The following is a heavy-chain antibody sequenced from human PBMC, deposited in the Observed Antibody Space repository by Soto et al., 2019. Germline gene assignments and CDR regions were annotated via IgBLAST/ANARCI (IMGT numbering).Heavy chain of an antibody. D-gene: IGHD1-1*01. J-gene: IGHJ4*02. CDR3: ARIGTLDWIDDY. V-gene: IGHV1-69*12. CDR1: GGTFRSYV. Sequence: QVQLVQSGAEVKKPVSSVKVSCKASGGTFRSYVTSWVRQAPGQGLEWLGGIIPMYGTTYYAQTFQGRVTISADESTSTAFMEPSSLRSEDTAVYYCARIGTLDWIDDYWGQGTLVTVSS. CDR2: IIPMYGTT.